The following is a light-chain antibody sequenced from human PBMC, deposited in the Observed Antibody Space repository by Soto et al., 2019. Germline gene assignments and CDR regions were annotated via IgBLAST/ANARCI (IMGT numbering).Light chain of an antibody. CDR1: SSDIGGYNY. CDR2: DVS. Sequence: QSVLTQSASVSGSPGQSITISCTGTSSDIGGYNYVSWYQQLPGKVPKLIIYDVSNRPSGVSDRFSGSKSGNAASLTISGLQAEDEADYYCSSYTSTSTLYVFGTGTKLTVL. CDR3: SSYTSTSTLYV. J-gene: IGLJ1*01. V-gene: IGLV2-14*03.